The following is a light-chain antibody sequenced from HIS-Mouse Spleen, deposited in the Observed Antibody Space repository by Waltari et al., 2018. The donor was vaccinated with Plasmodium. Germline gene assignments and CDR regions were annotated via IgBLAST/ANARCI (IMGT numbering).Light chain of an antibody. CDR2: QDS. J-gene: IGLJ1*01. CDR3: QAWDSSTAYV. V-gene: IGLV3-1*01. CDR1: KLGDKY. Sequence: SYELTQPPSVSVSPGQTASITCSGDKLGDKYAGSYQQKPGQSPVLVIYQDSKRHSGIPERVSGPNSGNTATLTISGTQTMDEADYYCQAWDSSTAYVFGTGTKVTVL.